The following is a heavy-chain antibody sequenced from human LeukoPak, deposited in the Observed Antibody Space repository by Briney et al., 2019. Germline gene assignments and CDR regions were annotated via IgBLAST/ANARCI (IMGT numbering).Heavy chain of an antibody. CDR1: GYTFTTYD. CDR3: ARTKPDNSEMYN. J-gene: IGHJ4*02. V-gene: IGHV1-8*03. CDR2: MNPNSGNT. Sequence: ASVKVSCKASGYTFTTYDINWVRQAAGQGLEWMGWMNPNSGNTGYAQKFQGRLTITRDASISTAYMELSSLRSSDTAVYYCARTKPDNSEMYNWGQGTLVTVSS. D-gene: IGHD3-22*01.